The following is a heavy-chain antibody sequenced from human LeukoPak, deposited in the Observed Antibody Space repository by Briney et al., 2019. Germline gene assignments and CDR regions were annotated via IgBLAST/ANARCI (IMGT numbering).Heavy chain of an antibody. CDR2: ISHSGDT. V-gene: IGHV4-39*07. CDR3: ARGGSSPKWLDP. J-gene: IGHJ5*02. D-gene: IGHD2-15*01. CDR1: GGSISSSSYY. Sequence: SETLSLTCTVSGGSISSSSYYWGWIRQPPGKGLEWIGYISHSGDTYYNASLKSRLTMSVDRSKNHISLKLNSVTAADTAVYYCARGGSSPKWLDPWGQGTLVTVSS.